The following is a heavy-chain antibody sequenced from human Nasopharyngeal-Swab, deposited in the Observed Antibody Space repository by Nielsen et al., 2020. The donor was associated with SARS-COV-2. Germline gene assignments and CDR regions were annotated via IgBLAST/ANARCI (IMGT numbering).Heavy chain of an antibody. D-gene: IGHD5-18*01. J-gene: IGHJ3*01. CDR3: ATSRAYTGAGSYGDALDV. CDR1: GYTFTGYY. V-gene: IGHV1-2*06. CDR2: INPNSGGT. Sequence: SVKVSCKASGYTFTGYYMHWVRQAPGQGLEWMGRINPNSGGTNYAQKFQGRVTMTRDTSVSTAHMELSRLRSDDTAVYYCATSRAYTGAGSYGDALDVWGQGTMVTVSS.